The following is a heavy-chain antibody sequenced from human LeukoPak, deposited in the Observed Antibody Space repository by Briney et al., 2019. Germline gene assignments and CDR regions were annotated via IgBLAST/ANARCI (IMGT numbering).Heavy chain of an antibody. D-gene: IGHD4-11*01. Sequence: GGSLRLSCVASGFTFDDYAMHWVRQAPGKGLEWVSGVSWNSGNIGYADSVKGRFTISRDNAKNSLYLQMNSLRAEDTAVYYCARYFNYGGRWFDPWGQGTLVTVSS. CDR1: GFTFDDYA. V-gene: IGHV3-9*01. J-gene: IGHJ5*02. CDR2: VSWNSGNI. CDR3: ARYFNYGGRWFDP.